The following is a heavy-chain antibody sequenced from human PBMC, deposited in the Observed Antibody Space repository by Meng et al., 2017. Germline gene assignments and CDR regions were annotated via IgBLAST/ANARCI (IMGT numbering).Heavy chain of an antibody. CDR2: ISYDGSNK. D-gene: IGHD1-7*01. CDR3: ARGQNWNYFGFFDY. Sequence: LLELWGGLVQPGRSLRLSCAASGFTFSSYAMHWVRQAPGKGLEWVAVISYDGSNKYYADSVKGRFTISRDNSKNTLYLQMNSLRAEDTAVYYCARGQNWNYFGFFDYWGQGTLVTVSS. V-gene: IGHV3-30*01. CDR1: GFTFSSYA. J-gene: IGHJ4*02.